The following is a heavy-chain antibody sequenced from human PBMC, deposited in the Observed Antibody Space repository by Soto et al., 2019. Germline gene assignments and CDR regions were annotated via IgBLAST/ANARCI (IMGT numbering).Heavy chain of an antibody. CDR2: ISYDGSNK. CDR3: AKVLTTVVTPWYYYGMDV. J-gene: IGHJ6*02. D-gene: IGHD4-17*01. CDR1: GFTFSSYG. V-gene: IGHV3-30*18. Sequence: PGGSLRLSCAASGFTFSSYGMHWVRQAPGKGLEWVAVISYDGSNKYYADSVKGRFTISRDNSKNTLYLQMNGLRAEDTAVYYCAKVLTTVVTPWYYYGMDVWGQGTTVTVSS.